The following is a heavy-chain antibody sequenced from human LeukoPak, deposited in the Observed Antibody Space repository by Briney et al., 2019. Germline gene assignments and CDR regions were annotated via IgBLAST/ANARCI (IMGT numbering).Heavy chain of an antibody. D-gene: IGHD4/OR15-4a*01. J-gene: IGHJ4*02. CDR1: GFTFSSDR. Sequence: GGSLRLSCVASGFTFSSDRMNWVRQAPGKGLEWVSTIYSGSDYIYYADSVKGRFTISRDNARNSLYLQMNSLRAEDTAIYYCARDLPVSGAYHQFDSWGQGTLVTVSS. CDR2: IYSGSDYI. V-gene: IGHV3-21*01. CDR3: ARDLPVSGAYHQFDS.